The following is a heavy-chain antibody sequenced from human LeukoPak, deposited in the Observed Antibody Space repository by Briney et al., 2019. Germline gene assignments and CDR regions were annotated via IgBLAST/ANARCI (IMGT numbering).Heavy chain of an antibody. J-gene: IGHJ3*02. CDR3: ARDPVIGDDAFDI. Sequence: ASVKVSCKASGYTFTSYGVSWVRQAPGQGLEWMGWISAYNGNTNYAQKFQGWVTMTRDTSISTAYMELSRLRSDDTAVYYCARDPVIGDDAFDIWGQGTMVTVSS. D-gene: IGHD7-27*01. CDR2: ISAYNGNT. V-gene: IGHV1-18*01. CDR1: GYTFTSYG.